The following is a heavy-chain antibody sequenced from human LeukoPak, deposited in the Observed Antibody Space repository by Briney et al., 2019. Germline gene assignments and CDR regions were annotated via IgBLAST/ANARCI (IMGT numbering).Heavy chain of an antibody. CDR3: ARRGGNKGVHRFDY. CDR1: GGSISSSSYY. V-gene: IGHV4-39*07. Sequence: SETLSLTCTVSGGSISSSSYYWGWIRQPPGNGLEWIGSIYYSGSTYYNPSLKSRVTISVDTSKNQFSLKLSSVTAADTAVYYCARRGGNKGVHRFDYWGQGTLVTVSS. CDR2: IYYSGST. D-gene: IGHD1/OR15-1a*01. J-gene: IGHJ4*02.